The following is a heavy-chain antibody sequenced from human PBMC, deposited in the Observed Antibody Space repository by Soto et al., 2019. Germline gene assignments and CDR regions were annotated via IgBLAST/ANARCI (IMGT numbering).Heavy chain of an antibody. CDR1: GFTFDDYA. V-gene: IGHV3-9*01. D-gene: IGHD1-26*01. CDR2: ISWNSVKI. J-gene: IGHJ4*02. Sequence: EVQLVESGGGLVQPGRSLRLSCAASGFTFDDYAMHWVRQAPGKGLEWVSGISWNSVKIGYADSVKGRFTISRDNANNSLYLQMNSLRPEDTAFYYCAKEIVGAINYWGQGTLVTVSS. CDR3: AKEIVGAINY.